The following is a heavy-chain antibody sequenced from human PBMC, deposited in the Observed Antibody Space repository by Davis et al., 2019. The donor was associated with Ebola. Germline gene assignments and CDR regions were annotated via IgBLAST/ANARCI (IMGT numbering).Heavy chain of an antibody. D-gene: IGHD5-12*01. V-gene: IGHV4-30-4*01. J-gene: IGHJ3*01. CDR2: MYHSGTT. CDR3: ARGRIQWGSNAFDL. CDR1: GGSFRSRDYY. Sequence: PSETLSLTCTVDGGSFRSRDYYWSWIRQTPGKGLEWIGHMYHSGTTNYNPSLHSRLTRSIDMSKRQFSLKVNSVTAADTAMYFCARGRIQWGSNAFDLWGQGTMVTVSS.